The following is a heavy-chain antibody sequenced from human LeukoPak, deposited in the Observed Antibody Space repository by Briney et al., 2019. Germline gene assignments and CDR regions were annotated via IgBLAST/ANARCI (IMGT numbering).Heavy chain of an antibody. CDR2: IYYTGGT. CDR3: AKYGNSGWVIDN. J-gene: IGHJ4*02. V-gene: IGHV4-61*01. Sequence: SETLSLTCTVSGGSVSSGSYYWSWIRQPPGKGLEYIGYIYYTGGTNYNPSLKSRVTISVDTSKNQFSLKLSSVTAADTAVYFCAKYGNSGWVIDNWGQGTLVTVSS. CDR1: GGSVSSGSYY. D-gene: IGHD6-19*01.